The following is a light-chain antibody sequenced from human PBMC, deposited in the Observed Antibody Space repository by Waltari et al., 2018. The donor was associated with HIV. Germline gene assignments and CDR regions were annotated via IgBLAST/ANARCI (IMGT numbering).Light chain of an antibody. CDR2: GVS. J-gene: IGLJ2*01. Sequence: QSALTQPRSVSGSPGQSVSISCTGTSSDVGGYNYVSWYQQHPDKAPKLMSYGVSQRPPGVPDRFSGSKSGNTASLTISGLQAEDEADYYCCSYAGIYTYVKFGGGTKLTVL. CDR1: SSDVGGYNY. V-gene: IGLV2-11*01. CDR3: CSYAGIYTYVK.